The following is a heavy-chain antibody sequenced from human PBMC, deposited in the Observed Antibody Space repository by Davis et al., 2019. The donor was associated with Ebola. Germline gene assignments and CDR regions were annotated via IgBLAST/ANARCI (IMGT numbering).Heavy chain of an antibody. V-gene: IGHV3-30-3*01. Sequence: GESLKISCAASGFTFSSYAMHWVRQAPGKGLEWVAVISYDGSNKYYADSVKGRFTISRDNSKNTLYLQMNSLRAEDTAVYYCASGGRSSPAAADYWGQGTLVTVSS. CDR1: GFTFSSYA. CDR2: ISYDGSNK. J-gene: IGHJ4*02. D-gene: IGHD6-13*01. CDR3: ASGGRSSPAAADY.